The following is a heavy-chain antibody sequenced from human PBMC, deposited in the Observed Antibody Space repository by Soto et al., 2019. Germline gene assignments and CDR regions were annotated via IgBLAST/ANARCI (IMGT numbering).Heavy chain of an antibody. CDR2: INSDGST. CDR1: GFLVNSAY. V-gene: IGHV3-53*01. J-gene: IGHJ4*02. CDR3: ARRGYSFAWGY. D-gene: IGHD5-18*01. Sequence: EVQLVESGGGLIPPGGSLRLSCAASGFLVNSAYMTWVRQAPGKGLEWLSMINSDGSTLYAESVKGRFTISRDNSKNRLDLQMSSLRAEDTAMYYCARRGYSFAWGYWGQGTLVIVTS.